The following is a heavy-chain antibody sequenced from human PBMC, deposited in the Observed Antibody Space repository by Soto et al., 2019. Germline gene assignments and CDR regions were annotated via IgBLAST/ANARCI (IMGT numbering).Heavy chain of an antibody. CDR1: GGSFSGYY. Sequence: SETLSLTCAVYGGSFSGYYWGWIRQPPGKGLEWIGEINHSGSTNYNPSLKSRVTISVDTSKNQFSLKLSSVTAADTAVYYCARTKWLRSNWFDPWGQGTLVTVSS. V-gene: IGHV4-34*01. CDR3: ARTKWLRSNWFDP. J-gene: IGHJ5*02. CDR2: INHSGST. D-gene: IGHD5-12*01.